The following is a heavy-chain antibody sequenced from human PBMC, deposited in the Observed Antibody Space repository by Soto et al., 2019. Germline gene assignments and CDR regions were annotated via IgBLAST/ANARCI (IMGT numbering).Heavy chain of an antibody. J-gene: IGHJ4*02. CDR3: ARDLLGGKYPDY. Sequence: PGGSLRLSCAVSGFSVSNNYMNWVRQAPGKGLEWVSVVHSGGSTYYADSVKGRFTVSRDNSKNTLYLQMKSLRVEDTAVYYCARDLLGGKYPDYGGKGTLVTVSS. CDR2: VHSGGST. D-gene: IGHD3-16*01. CDR1: GFSVSNNY. V-gene: IGHV3-53*01.